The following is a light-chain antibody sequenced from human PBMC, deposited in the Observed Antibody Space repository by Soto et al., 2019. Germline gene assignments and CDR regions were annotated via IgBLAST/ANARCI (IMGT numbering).Light chain of an antibody. V-gene: IGKV3-20*01. CDR2: GAS. CDR1: QSVTNRF. J-gene: IGKJ2*01. Sequence: VLMQSPGTLSLSPGERATLSCRASQSVTNRFLAWYQQKPGQAPRLLIYGASSMATGIPDRFTGSGSGTDFTLTINRLEPEDLAVYYCQYYGSSPLYTFGQGTKLQIK. CDR3: QYYGSSPLYT.